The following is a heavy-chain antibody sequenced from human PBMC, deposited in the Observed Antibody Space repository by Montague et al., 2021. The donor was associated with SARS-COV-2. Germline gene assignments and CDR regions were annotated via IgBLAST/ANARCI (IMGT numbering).Heavy chain of an antibody. CDR3: ARSRVWYLGN. Sequence: SETLSLTCTVSGVSISSGGYFWAWIRQPPGKGLEWIASIHIGGTSXLNPSLKSRVTISIDSSKNQFSLNVTSVTAADTAVYFCARSRVWYLGNWGQGTLATVSS. CDR2: IHIGGTS. V-gene: IGHV4-39*07. CDR1: GVSISSGGYF. J-gene: IGHJ4*02.